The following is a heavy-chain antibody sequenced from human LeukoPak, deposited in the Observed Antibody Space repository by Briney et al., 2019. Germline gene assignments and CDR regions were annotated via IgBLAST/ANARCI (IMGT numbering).Heavy chain of an antibody. Sequence: TSETLSLTCTVSGGSISSYFWSWIRQPAGKGLEWIGRIYTSGSTNYNPSLKSRVTMSVDTSKNQFFLKLSSVTAADTAVYYCARQDSSGYDDAFDIWGQGTMVTVSS. CDR3: ARQDSSGYDDAFDI. CDR2: IYTSGST. CDR1: GGSISSYF. D-gene: IGHD3-22*01. J-gene: IGHJ3*02. V-gene: IGHV4-4*07.